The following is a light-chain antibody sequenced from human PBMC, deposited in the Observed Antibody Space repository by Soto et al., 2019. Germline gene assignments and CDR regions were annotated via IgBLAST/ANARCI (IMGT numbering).Light chain of an antibody. CDR2: LNSDGSH. Sequence: QAVVTQSPSASASLGASVKLTCTLSSGHSSYAIAWHQQQPEKGPRYLMKLNSDGSHSKGDGIPDRFSDSSSGAERYLTISSLQSEDEADYYCQTWGTGLLVFGGGTKLTVL. CDR1: SGHSSYA. CDR3: QTWGTGLLV. J-gene: IGLJ3*02. V-gene: IGLV4-69*01.